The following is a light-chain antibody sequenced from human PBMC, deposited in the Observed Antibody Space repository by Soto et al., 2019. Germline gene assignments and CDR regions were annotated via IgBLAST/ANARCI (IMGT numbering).Light chain of an antibody. Sequence: DIVMTQSPLSLPVTPGEPASISCRSSQSLLHSNGYNYLDWYLQKAGQSPQLLIYLGANRASGAPDRFSGSGLGRDFTLKISRVEAEAVGVYSCMQALQTPYTFGQGTKPEIK. CDR1: QSLLHSNGYNY. J-gene: IGKJ2*01. V-gene: IGKV2-28*01. CDR3: MQALQTPYT. CDR2: LGA.